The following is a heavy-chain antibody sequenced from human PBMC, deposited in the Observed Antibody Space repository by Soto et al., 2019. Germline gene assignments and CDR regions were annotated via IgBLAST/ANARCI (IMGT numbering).Heavy chain of an antibody. D-gene: IGHD5-18*01. J-gene: IGHJ4*02. CDR2: FIAMLGTP. CDR3: ARGAMANFDY. Sequence: SVKVSCKASGGTFCSQGIAWVRQAPVQGLEWMGGFIAMLGTPTYAKKVQGRATISADESLTSSYLELRSLRSEDTGVYFCARGAMANFDYWGQGTVVTVS. CDR1: GGTFCSQG. V-gene: IGHV1-69*01.